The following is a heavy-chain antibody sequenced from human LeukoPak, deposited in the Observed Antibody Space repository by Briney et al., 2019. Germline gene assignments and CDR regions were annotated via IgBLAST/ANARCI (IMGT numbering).Heavy chain of an antibody. D-gene: IGHD6-25*01. CDR3: ARSQRGNWFDP. Sequence: SETLSLTCAVYGGSFSGYYWSWIRQPPGKGLEWIGRIYTSGSTNYNPSLKSRVTISVDTSKNQFSLKLSSVTAADTAVYYCARSQRGNWFDPWGQGTLVTVSS. CDR2: IYTSGST. J-gene: IGHJ5*02. CDR1: GGSFSGYY. V-gene: IGHV4-59*10.